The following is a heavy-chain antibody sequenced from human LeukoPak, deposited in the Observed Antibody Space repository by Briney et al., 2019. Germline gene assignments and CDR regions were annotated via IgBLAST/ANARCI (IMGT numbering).Heavy chain of an antibody. Sequence: GGSLRLSCAASGFTFSRYAVHWVRQAPGKGLEWVAIISYDGSSKYYADSVKGRFTISRDNSKNTLYLQMNSLRAEDTALYYCARSYSSSWYDSYFQHWGQGTLVTVSS. CDR3: ARSYSSSWYDSYFQH. CDR1: GFTFSRYA. J-gene: IGHJ1*01. V-gene: IGHV3-30*04. D-gene: IGHD6-13*01. CDR2: ISYDGSSK.